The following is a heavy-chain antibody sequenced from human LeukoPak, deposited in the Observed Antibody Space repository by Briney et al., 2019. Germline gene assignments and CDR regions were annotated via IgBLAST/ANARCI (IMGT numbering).Heavy chain of an antibody. J-gene: IGHJ4*02. CDR2: IKQDGSEN. CDR1: GFTFSNYW. Sequence: QAGGSLRLSCAASGFTFSNYWMTWVRQAPGKGLEWVANIKQDGSENYYVDSVKGRFTISRDNAKNSLYLQMNSLRAEDTAVYYCARAPWHFDYWGQGTLVTVSS. V-gene: IGHV3-7*01. CDR3: ARAPWHFDY.